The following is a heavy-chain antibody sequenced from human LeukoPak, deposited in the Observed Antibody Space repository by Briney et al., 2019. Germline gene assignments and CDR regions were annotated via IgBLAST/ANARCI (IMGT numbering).Heavy chain of an antibody. D-gene: IGHD4-17*01. Sequence: GGSLRLSCAASGFTFSSYEMNWVRQAPGKGLEWVSYISSSGSTIYYADSVKGRFTISRDNSKNTLYLQMNSLRAEDAAVYYCAKDNGDYVWGQGTLVTVSS. CDR3: AKDNGDYV. J-gene: IGHJ4*02. V-gene: IGHV3-48*03. CDR2: ISSSGSTI. CDR1: GFTFSSYE.